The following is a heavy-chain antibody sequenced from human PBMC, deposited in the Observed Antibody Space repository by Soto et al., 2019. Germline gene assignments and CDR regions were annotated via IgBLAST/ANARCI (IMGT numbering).Heavy chain of an antibody. Sequence: QVQLVQSGAEVKKPGASVKVSCKASGYTFTSYGISWVRQAPGQGLEWMGWISAYNGNTNYAQKLQGRVTMTTDTXXSXAXXELRSWRADDTAVYYCARDYYDSSGYYPTSGAFDIWGQGTMVTVSS. V-gene: IGHV1-18*01. CDR1: GYTFTSYG. CDR3: ARDYYDSSGYYPTSGAFDI. CDR2: ISAYNGNT. D-gene: IGHD3-22*01. J-gene: IGHJ3*02.